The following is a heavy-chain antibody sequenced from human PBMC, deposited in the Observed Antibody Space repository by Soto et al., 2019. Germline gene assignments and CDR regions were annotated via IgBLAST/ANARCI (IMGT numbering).Heavy chain of an antibody. V-gene: IGHV1-69*02. CDR1: GDTFNFYT. Sequence: QVQLVQSGAELKKPGSSVRVSCKASGDTFNFYTINWVRQAPGLGLEWMGRTIPMLGMSNYALKFQGRLSITADNSPSTAYMDLRSLKPEDTAMYYCATSYGSGSQAFDFWGQGALVTVS. D-gene: IGHD3-10*01. CDR2: TIPMLGMS. CDR3: ATSYGSGSQAFDF. J-gene: IGHJ4*02.